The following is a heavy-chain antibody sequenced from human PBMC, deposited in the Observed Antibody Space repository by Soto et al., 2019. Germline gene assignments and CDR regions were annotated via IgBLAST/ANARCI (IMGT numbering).Heavy chain of an antibody. CDR1: GGTFSSYA. D-gene: IGHD2-2*01. CDR3: ARSQGSSTSLEIYYYYYYGMDV. J-gene: IGHJ6*02. CDR2: IIPISDTT. V-gene: IGHV1-69*01. Sequence: QVQLVQSGAEVKKPGSSVKVSCKASGGTFSSYAISWVRQAPGQGLEWMGGIIPISDTTNYAQKCQGRVTITADESTSTAYMELSSLRSEDTAVYYCARSQGSSTSLEIYYYYYYGMDVWGQGTTVTVSS.